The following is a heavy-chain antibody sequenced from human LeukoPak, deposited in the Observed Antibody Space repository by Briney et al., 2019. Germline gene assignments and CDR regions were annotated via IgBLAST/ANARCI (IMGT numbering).Heavy chain of an antibody. CDR2: ISGSGGST. CDR3: AKATAYYDSRDFDY. D-gene: IGHD3-22*01. V-gene: IGHV3-23*01. CDR1: GFTFSSYA. J-gene: IGHJ4*02. Sequence: GRSLRLSCAASGFTFSSYAMSWVRQAPGKGLEWVSAISGSGGSTYYADSVKGRFTISRDNSKNTLYLQMNSLRAEDTAVYYCAKATAYYDSRDFDYWGQGTLVTVSS.